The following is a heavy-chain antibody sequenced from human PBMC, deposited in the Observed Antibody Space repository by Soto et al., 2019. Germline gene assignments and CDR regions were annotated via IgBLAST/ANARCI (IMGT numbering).Heavy chain of an antibody. J-gene: IGHJ6*02. CDR3: ARPRYYYGSGSQYYGMDV. CDR1: GYSFTSYW. V-gene: IGHV5-51*01. D-gene: IGHD3-10*01. Sequence: PGESLKISCKGSGYSFTSYWIGWVRQMPGKGLEWMGIIYPGDSDTRYSPSFQGQVTISADKSISTAYLQWSSLKASDTAMYYCARPRYYYGSGSQYYGMDVWGQGTTVTVSS. CDR2: IYPGDSDT.